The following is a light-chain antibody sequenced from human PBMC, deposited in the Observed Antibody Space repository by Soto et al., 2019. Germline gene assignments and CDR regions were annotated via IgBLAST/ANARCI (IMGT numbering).Light chain of an antibody. CDR2: EGS. CDR3: CSYAGSRRV. V-gene: IGLV2-23*01. CDR1: SSDVGSYNL. Sequence: QSVLTQPASVSGSPGQSITLSCTGTSSDVGSYNLVSWYQQHPGKAPKLMIYEGSKRPSGVSNRFSGSKSGNTASLTISGLQAEDEADYYCCSYAGSRRVFGGGTQLTVL. J-gene: IGLJ2*01.